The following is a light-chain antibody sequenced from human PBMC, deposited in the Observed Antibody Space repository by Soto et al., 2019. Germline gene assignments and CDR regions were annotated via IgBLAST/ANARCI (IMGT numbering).Light chain of an antibody. CDR1: QSVGSS. CDR2: SAS. Sequence: EIVLTQSPGTLSLSPGDRATLSCRASQSVGSSLVWYQQKPGQAPRLLIYSASNRATGIADRFSASGSGTDFTLTLSRLEPGDFAVYYCQQYGSSPLTFGGGTKVEIK. J-gene: IGKJ4*01. CDR3: QQYGSSPLT. V-gene: IGKV3-20*01.